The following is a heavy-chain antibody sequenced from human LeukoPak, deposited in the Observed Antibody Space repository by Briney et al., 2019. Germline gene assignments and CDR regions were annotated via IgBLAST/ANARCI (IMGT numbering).Heavy chain of an antibody. CDR2: IGAAGEM. V-gene: IGHV3-13*04. D-gene: IGHD6-19*01. J-gene: IGHJ4*02. CDR1: GFTFSSYD. Sequence: GGSLRLSCAASGFTFSSYDMHWVRQATGKGLEWVSTIGAAGEMFYPGSVKGRFTISRDDAKNSMYLQMNSLRAGDTPVYYCVGRLRGWSSGFDYWGQGILVTVSS. CDR3: VGRLRGWSSGFDY.